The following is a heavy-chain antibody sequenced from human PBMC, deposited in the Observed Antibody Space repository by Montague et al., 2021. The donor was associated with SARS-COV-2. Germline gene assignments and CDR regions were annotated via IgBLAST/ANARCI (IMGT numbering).Heavy chain of an antibody. V-gene: IGHV6-1*01. CDR2: LLHGKKRYN. CDR1: GDSVVEHRRR. J-gene: IGHJ6*02. D-gene: IGHD1-1*01. CDR3: TSGREGNYNVMDV. Sequence: CAISGDSVVEHRRRSEEDTSELPSRLHLVCRLLHGKKRYNDYAVSVRGRVTINPDTSKNQFSLQLNSVTPEDTAIYYCTSGREGNYNVMDVWGQWTTVTVS.